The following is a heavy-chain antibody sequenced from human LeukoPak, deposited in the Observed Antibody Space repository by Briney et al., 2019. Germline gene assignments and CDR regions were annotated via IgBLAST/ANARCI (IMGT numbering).Heavy chain of an antibody. V-gene: IGHV4-39*07. D-gene: IGHD5-12*01. Sequence: SETLSLTCTVSGGSISSSRYYWGWIRQPPGKGLEWIGSIYYSGSTNYNPSLKSRVTISVDTSKNQFSLKLSSVTAADTAVYYCARGESYDYGPRSDAFDIWGQGTMVTVSS. CDR1: GGSISSSRYY. CDR3: ARGESYDYGPRSDAFDI. J-gene: IGHJ3*02. CDR2: IYYSGST.